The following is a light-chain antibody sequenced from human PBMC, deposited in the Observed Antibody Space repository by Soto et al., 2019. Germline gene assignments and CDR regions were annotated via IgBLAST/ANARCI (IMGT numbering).Light chain of an antibody. Sequence: QSALTQPASVSASLGQSITISCTGTSSDVGGSNFVSWYQQHPGKPPKLIIYDVATRPSGVSNRFSGSKSGSTASLIISRLQTEDEADYYCVSFTSSTTDVFGSGTKLTVL. CDR2: DVA. CDR1: SSDVGGSNF. CDR3: VSFTSSTTDV. J-gene: IGLJ1*01. V-gene: IGLV2-14*03.